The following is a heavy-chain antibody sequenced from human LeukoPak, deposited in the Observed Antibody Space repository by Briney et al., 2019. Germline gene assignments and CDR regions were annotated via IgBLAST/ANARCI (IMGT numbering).Heavy chain of an antibody. Sequence: PGGSLRLSCAASGFTFSSYWMHWVRQAPGKGLVWVSRINSDGSSTSYADSVKGRFTISRDNAKNLLYLQMNSLRAEDTAVYYCARDFIRVPAARLPHYYYYYYMDVWGKGTTVTVSS. CDR1: GFTFSSYW. D-gene: IGHD2-2*01. V-gene: IGHV3-74*01. J-gene: IGHJ6*03. CDR3: ARDFIRVPAARLPHYYYYYYMDV. CDR2: INSDGSST.